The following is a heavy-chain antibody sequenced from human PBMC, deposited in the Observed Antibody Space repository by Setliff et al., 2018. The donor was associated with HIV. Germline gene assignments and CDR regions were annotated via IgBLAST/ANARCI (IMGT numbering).Heavy chain of an antibody. CDR3: ARSYYYDSSGYSSRYWFDP. J-gene: IGHJ5*02. V-gene: IGHV4-61*02. D-gene: IGHD3-22*01. CDR1: GGSISSGSYY. Sequence: PSETLSLTCTVSGGSISSGSYYWNWIRQPAGKGLEWIGRIYTSGSTNYNPSLKSRVTISVDTSRNQFSLKLSSVTAADPAVYYCARSYYYDSSGYSSRYWFDPWGQGTLVTVSS. CDR2: IYTSGST.